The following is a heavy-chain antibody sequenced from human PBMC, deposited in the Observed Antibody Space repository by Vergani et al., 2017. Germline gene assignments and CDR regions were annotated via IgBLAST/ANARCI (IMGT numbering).Heavy chain of an antibody. Sequence: QVQLVQSGAEVKKPGASVKVSCKTSGYTFTNYGISWVRQAPGQGLEWMGWISAYNGDTKYAQKLQGRVTMTRDTSTSTGYMELRSLRSDDTAVYYCARVHGDYAPRGDGRIDWGQGTLVTVSS. CDR3: ARVHGDYAPRGDGRID. J-gene: IGHJ4*02. D-gene: IGHD4-17*01. CDR2: ISAYNGDT. V-gene: IGHV1-18*01. CDR1: GYTFTNYG.